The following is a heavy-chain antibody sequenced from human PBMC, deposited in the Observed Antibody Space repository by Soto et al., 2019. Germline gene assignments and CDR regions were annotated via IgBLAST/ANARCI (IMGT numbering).Heavy chain of an antibody. Sequence: NPSETLSLTCTVSGDSISSGGYSWSWIRRPPGKGLEWIGYIYHSGSASYNPSLKSRVTISVDGSKNHFSPQLTSVTAADTAVYYCARGRLLPAVNFDYWGQGAQVTVSS. CDR3: ARGRLLPAVNFDY. V-gene: IGHV4-30-2*01. CDR2: IYHSGSA. CDR1: GDSISSGGYS. J-gene: IGHJ4*02. D-gene: IGHD2-2*01.